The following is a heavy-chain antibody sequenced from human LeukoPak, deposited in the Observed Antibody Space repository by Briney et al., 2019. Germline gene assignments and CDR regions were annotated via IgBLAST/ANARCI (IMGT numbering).Heavy chain of an antibody. Sequence: SETLSLTCTVSGGTISSTSYYWGWIRQPPGKGLEWIGSIYYTGNTNYNPSLKSRVTISADTSKSQFSLKLSSVTAADTAVYYCARHCVTTSCYAPDYWGQGTLVIVSS. J-gene: IGHJ4*02. D-gene: IGHD2-2*01. CDR1: GGTISSTSYY. V-gene: IGHV4-39*01. CDR2: IYYTGNT. CDR3: ARHCVTTSCYAPDY.